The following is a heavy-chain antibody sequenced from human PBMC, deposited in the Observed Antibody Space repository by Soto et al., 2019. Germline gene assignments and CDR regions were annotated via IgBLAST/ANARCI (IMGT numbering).Heavy chain of an antibody. J-gene: IGHJ6*02. Sequence: LRLSCAASGFTFSSYAMSWVRQAPGKGLEWVSAISGSGGSTYYADSVKGRFTISRDNSKNTLYLQMNSLRAEDTAVYYCAKGSEQLSYYYYGMDVWGQGTTVTVSS. D-gene: IGHD6-6*01. V-gene: IGHV3-23*01. CDR1: GFTFSSYA. CDR2: ISGSGGST. CDR3: AKGSEQLSYYYYGMDV.